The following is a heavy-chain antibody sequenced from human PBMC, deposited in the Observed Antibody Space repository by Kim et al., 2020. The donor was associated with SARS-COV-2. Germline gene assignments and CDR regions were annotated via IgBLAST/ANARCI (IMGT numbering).Heavy chain of an antibody. CDR2: IYFTTT. V-gene: IGHV4-39*01. Sequence: SETLSLTCSVSGGSTSSTTSYWGWVRQPPGKGLEWIGNIYFTTTYYNSSLKSRVTISLDASGNQFSLQLNSMTAADTAVYYCVAREQLPKKGPGMDVWG. J-gene: IGHJ6*02. CDR3: VAREQLPKKGPGMDV. D-gene: IGHD1-1*01. CDR1: GGSTSSTTSY.